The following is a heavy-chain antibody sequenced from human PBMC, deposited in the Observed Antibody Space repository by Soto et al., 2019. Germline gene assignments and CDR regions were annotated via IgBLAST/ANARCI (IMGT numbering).Heavy chain of an antibody. J-gene: IGHJ4*02. CDR3: ARGRTGERSYYFDY. Sequence: GGSLRLSCAASGFTFSSYWMSWVRQAPGKGLEWVANIKQDGSEKYYVDSVKGRFTISRDNAKNSLYLQMNSLRAEDTAVYYCARGRTGERSYYFDYWGQGTLVTVSS. D-gene: IGHD7-27*01. CDR1: GFTFSSYW. V-gene: IGHV3-7*03. CDR2: IKQDGSEK.